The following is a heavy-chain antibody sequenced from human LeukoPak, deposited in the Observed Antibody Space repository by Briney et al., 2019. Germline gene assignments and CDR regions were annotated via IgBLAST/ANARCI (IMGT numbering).Heavy chain of an antibody. CDR1: GFTFSSYG. D-gene: IGHD6-19*01. J-gene: IGHJ5*02. CDR3: AKDPMYSSGWYSGWFDP. V-gene: IGHV3-30*18. Sequence: PGRSLRLSCAASGFTFSSYGMHWVRQAPGKGLEWVAVISYDGSNKYYADSVKGRFTISRDNSKNTLYLQMNSLRAEDTAVYYCAKDPMYSSGWYSGWFDPWGQGTLVTVSS. CDR2: ISYDGSNK.